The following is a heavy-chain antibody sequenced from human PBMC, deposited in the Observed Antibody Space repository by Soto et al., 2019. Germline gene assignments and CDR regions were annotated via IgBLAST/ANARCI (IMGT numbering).Heavy chain of an antibody. CDR2: ISYDGSNK. J-gene: IGHJ4*02. Sequence: LRLSCAASGFTFSSYGMHWVRQAPGKGLEWVAVISYDGSNKYYADSVKGRFTISRDNSKNTLYLQMNSLRAEDTAVYYCAKGYDSNYVNWGQGTLVTVSS. D-gene: IGHD4-4*01. CDR3: AKGYDSNYVN. CDR1: GFTFSSYG. V-gene: IGHV3-30*18.